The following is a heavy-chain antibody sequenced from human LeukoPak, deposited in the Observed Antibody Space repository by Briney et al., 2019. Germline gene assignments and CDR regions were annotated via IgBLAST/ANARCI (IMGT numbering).Heavy chain of an antibody. D-gene: IGHD5-18*01. CDR3: AKDRGYTYGDFHY. Sequence: SGGSLRLSCAASGFTFSSYAMSWVRQAPGKGLEWVAVISYDGSNKYYADSVKGRFTISRDNSKNTLYLQMNSLRAEDTAIYYCAKDRGYTYGDFHYWGQGTLVTVSS. J-gene: IGHJ4*02. V-gene: IGHV3-30*18. CDR1: GFTFSSYA. CDR2: ISYDGSNK.